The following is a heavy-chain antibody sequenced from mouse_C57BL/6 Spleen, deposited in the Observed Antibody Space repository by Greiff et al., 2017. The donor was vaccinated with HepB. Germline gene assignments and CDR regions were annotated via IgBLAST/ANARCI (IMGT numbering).Heavy chain of an antibody. CDR1: GYTFTDYN. V-gene: IGHV1-18*01. Sequence: EVQLQQSGPELVKPGASVKIPCKASGYTFTDYNMDWVKQSHGKSLEWIGDINPNNGGTIYNQKFKGKATLTVDKSSSTAYMKLRSLTSEDTAVYYCARGAVLITTARGYAMDYWGQGTSVTVSS. J-gene: IGHJ4*01. CDR2: INPNNGGT. CDR3: ARGAVLITTARGYAMDY. D-gene: IGHD1-2*01.